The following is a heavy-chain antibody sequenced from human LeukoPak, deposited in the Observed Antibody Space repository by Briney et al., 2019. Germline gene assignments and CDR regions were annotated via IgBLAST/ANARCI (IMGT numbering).Heavy chain of an antibody. D-gene: IGHD3-3*01. CDR3: ARQAGANPLRVFGVVIGNNWFDP. CDR2: IIPIFGTA. Sequence: SSLKVSCKASGGTFSSYAISWVRQAPGQGLEWMGGIIPIFGTANYAQKFQGRVTITADESTSTAYMELSSLRSEDTAVYYCARQAGANPLRVFGVVIGNNWFDPWGQGTLVTVSS. V-gene: IGHV1-69*01. J-gene: IGHJ5*02. CDR1: GGTFSSYA.